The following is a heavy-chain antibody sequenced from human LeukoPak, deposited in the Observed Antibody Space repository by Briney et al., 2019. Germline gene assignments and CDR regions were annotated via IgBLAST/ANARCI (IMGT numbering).Heavy chain of an antibody. CDR2: IYYSGNT. V-gene: IGHV4-59*01. J-gene: IGHJ5*02. D-gene: IGHD3-10*01. Sequence: SETLSLTCTVYGGSISRYYWSWIRQSPGKGLEWIGYIYYSGNTNYNPSLKSRVTISVDTSKNQFSLKLSSVTAADTAVYYCARGPPGGQFDPWGQGTLVTVSS. CDR3: ARGPPGGQFDP. CDR1: GGSISRYY.